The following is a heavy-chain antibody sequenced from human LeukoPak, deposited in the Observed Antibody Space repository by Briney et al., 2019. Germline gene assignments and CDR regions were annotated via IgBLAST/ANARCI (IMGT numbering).Heavy chain of an antibody. CDR1: GYTFTGYY. CDR2: INPSGGST. D-gene: IGHD3-3*01. CDR3: ASQSGVTIFGVVIPGPPDY. Sequence: ASVKVSCKASGYTFTGYYMHWVRQAPGQGLEWMGIINPSGGSTSYAQKFQGRVTMTRDTSTSTVYMELSSLRSEDTAVYYCASQSGVTIFGVVIPGPPDYWGQGTLVTVSS. J-gene: IGHJ4*02. V-gene: IGHV1-46*01.